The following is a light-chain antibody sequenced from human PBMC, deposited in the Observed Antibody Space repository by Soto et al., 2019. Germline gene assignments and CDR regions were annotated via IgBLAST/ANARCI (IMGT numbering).Light chain of an antibody. CDR2: EVT. CDR1: NSDVGGFNY. J-gene: IGLJ2*01. Sequence: QSALTQPASVSGSPGQSITISCTGTNSDVGGFNYVSWYQQHPDKAPKLIIFEVTDRPSGVSNRFSGSKSGNTASLTISGLQSEDEAEYYCCSYTSRSTLVFGGGTMVTVL. CDR3: CSYTSRSTLV. V-gene: IGLV2-14*01.